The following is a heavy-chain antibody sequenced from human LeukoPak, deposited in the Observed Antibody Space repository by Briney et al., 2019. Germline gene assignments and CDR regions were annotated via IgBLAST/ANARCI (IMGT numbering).Heavy chain of an antibody. Sequence: GGSLRLSCAASGFTFSSYGMSWVRQAPGKGLEWVSAISGSGGGTYYADSVKGRFTISRDNSKNTLYLQMNSLRAEDTAVYYCAKNPVRYYYGSGSYLFDYWGQGTLVTVSS. J-gene: IGHJ4*02. CDR2: ISGSGGGT. CDR3: AKNPVRYYYGSGSYLFDY. CDR1: GFTFSSYG. D-gene: IGHD3-10*01. V-gene: IGHV3-23*01.